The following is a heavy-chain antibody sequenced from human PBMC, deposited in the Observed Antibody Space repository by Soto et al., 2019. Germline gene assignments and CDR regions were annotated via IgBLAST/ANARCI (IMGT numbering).Heavy chain of an antibody. Sequence: SVKVSCTASGFTFTSSAVQWVRQARGQRLEWIGWIVVGSGNTDYAQKLQERVTITRDMSTSTAYMELSSLRSEDTAVYYCARARITIFGVAPNYFDYWGQGTLVTVSS. CDR3: ARARITIFGVAPNYFDY. V-gene: IGHV1-58*01. J-gene: IGHJ4*02. CDR2: IVVGSGNT. D-gene: IGHD3-3*01. CDR1: GFTFTSSA.